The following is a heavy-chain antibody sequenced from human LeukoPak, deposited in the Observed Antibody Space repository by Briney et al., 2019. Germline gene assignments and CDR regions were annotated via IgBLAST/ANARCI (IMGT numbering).Heavy chain of an antibody. CDR1: GFTFSSYS. Sequence: GGSLRLSCAASGFTFSSYSMNWVRQAPGKGLEWVSYISSSSSTINYADSVKGRFTISRDNAKNSLYLQMNSLRAEDTAVYYCARALYNWNDEGFDYWGQGTLVTVSS. CDR2: ISSSSSTI. V-gene: IGHV3-48*01. J-gene: IGHJ4*02. D-gene: IGHD1-1*01. CDR3: ARALYNWNDEGFDY.